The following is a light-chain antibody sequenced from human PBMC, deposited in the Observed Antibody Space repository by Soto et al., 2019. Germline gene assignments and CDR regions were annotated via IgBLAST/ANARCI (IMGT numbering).Light chain of an antibody. CDR1: SSDVGRYNF. CDR3: ASYGGTNNLL. V-gene: IGLV2-8*01. Sequence: QSALTQPPSASGSPGQSVTISCTGTSSDVGRYNFVSWYQQHPGKAPKLIICEVTKRPSGVPDRFSGSKSGNTASLTVSRLQAEDEADYYCASYGGTNNLLFGGGTQLTVL. J-gene: IGLJ2*01. CDR2: EVT.